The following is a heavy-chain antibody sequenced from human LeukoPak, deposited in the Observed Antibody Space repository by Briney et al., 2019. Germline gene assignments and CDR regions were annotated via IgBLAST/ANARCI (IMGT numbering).Heavy chain of an antibody. D-gene: IGHD3-10*01. V-gene: IGHV4-31*03. CDR3: ARGGRGYGSGARRGPYYFDY. CDR2: IYYSGST. CDR1: GGSISSGGYY. Sequence: SETLSLTCTVSGGSISSGGYYWSWIRQHPGKGLEWIGYIYYSGSTYYNPSLKSRVTISVDTSKNQFSLKLSSVTAADTAVYYCARGGRGYGSGARRGPYYFDYWGQGTLVTVSS. J-gene: IGHJ4*02.